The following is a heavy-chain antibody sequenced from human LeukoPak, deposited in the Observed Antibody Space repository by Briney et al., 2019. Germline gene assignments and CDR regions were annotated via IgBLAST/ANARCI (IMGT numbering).Heavy chain of an antibody. CDR3: ARDGSGSYYLKRSQENWFDP. CDR2: IIPIFGTA. D-gene: IGHD3-10*01. V-gene: IGHV1-69*01. Sequence: ASVKVSCKASGGTFSTYAISWVRQAPGQGLEWMGGIIPIFGTANYAQKFQGRVTITADESTSTAYMELSSLRSEDTAVYYCARDGSGSYYLKRSQENWFDPWGQGTLVTVSS. CDR1: GGTFSTYA. J-gene: IGHJ5*02.